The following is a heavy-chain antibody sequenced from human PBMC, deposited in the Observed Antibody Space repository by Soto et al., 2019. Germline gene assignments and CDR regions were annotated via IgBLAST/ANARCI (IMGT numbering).Heavy chain of an antibody. CDR3: ARGRFYSETSTWFAF. V-gene: IGHV1-8*01. J-gene: IGHJ5*01. D-gene: IGHD2-2*01. CDR1: GYTFTDYD. Sequence: QVQLVQSGTEVKKPGASVKVSCKASGYTFTDYDINWVRQAPGQGLEWMGWVSPNSGNTVYAQKFQDRVTMTRDTSITTDYMELSDLRFEDTAMYYCARGRFYSETSTWFAFWGQGTPVTVSS. CDR2: VSPNSGNT.